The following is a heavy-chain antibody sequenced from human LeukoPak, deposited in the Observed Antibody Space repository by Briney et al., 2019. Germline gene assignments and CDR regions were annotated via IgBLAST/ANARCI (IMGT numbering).Heavy chain of an antibody. CDR2: INPNSGGT. CDR3: ARGQAGYYASPPFYYFDY. Sequence: ASVKVSCKASGYTFTGYYMHWVRQAPGQGLEWTGWINPNSGGTNYAQKFQGRVTMTRDTSISTAYMELSRLRSDDTAVYYCARGQAGYYASPPFYYFDYWGQGTLVTVSS. CDR1: GYTFTGYY. D-gene: IGHD2-2*03. J-gene: IGHJ4*02. V-gene: IGHV1-2*02.